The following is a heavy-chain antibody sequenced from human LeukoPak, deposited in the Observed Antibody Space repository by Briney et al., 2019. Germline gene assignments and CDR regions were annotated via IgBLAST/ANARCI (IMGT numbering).Heavy chain of an antibody. J-gene: IGHJ4*02. Sequence: GGSLRLSCAASGFTVTTDHMSWVRQAPGKGLEWVSVVYSGGSTNHADSVKGRFTISRDNSKNTVHLQMNSLRAEDTAVYYCARVWELSFDYWGQGTLVTVSS. D-gene: IGHD1-26*01. V-gene: IGHV3-53*01. CDR1: GFTVTTDH. CDR3: ARVWELSFDY. CDR2: VYSGGST.